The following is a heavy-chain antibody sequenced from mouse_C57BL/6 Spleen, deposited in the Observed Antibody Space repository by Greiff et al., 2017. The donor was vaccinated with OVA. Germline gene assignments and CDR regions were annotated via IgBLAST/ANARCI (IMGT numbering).Heavy chain of an antibody. CDR3: ARWGFGTTVDWYFDV. D-gene: IGHD1-1*01. CDR1: GYAFSSYW. J-gene: IGHJ1*03. Sequence: QVQLQQSGAELVKPGASVKISCKASGYAFSSYWMNWVKQRPGKGLEWIGQIYPGDGDTNYNGKFKGKATLTADKSSSTAYMQLSSLTSEDSAVYFCARWGFGTTVDWYFDVWGTGTTVTVSS. CDR2: IYPGDGDT. V-gene: IGHV1-80*01.